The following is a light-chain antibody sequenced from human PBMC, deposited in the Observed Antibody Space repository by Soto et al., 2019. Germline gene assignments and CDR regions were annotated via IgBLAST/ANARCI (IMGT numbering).Light chain of an antibody. V-gene: IGKV1-39*01. J-gene: IGKJ1*01. CDR1: KSISSY. Sequence: DIQMTQLPFSVSASVGDRVNIXXRASKSISSYLNWCQQKPGKAPKLXMYAASSLQSGVPSRISGRGSGTEFTLTIDRLQPDDFATYYCQQSYSSSWTFGQGTKVDIK. CDR3: QQSYSSSWT. CDR2: AAS.